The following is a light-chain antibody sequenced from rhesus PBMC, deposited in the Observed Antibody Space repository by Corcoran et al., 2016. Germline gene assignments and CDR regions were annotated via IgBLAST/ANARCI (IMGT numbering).Light chain of an antibody. CDR3: QQHNSYPRT. Sequence: DIQMTQSPSSLSASVGDTVTITCRASQDISNYLAWYQQKPGKAPQPLIYYASTLESGVPSRVRGSGSGTDFTLTISSLQPEDFAIYYCQQHNSYPRTFGQGTKVEIK. J-gene: IGKJ1*01. CDR2: YAS. CDR1: QDISNY. V-gene: IGKV1S14*01.